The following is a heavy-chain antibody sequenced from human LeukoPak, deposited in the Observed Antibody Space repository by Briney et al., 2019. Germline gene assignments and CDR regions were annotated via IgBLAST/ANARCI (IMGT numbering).Heavy chain of an antibody. V-gene: IGHV3-9*01. D-gene: IGHD2-21*02. CDR1: FNDCV. Sequence: FNDCVVRVRQQARKKRVWRVSGISWNSRTKDYADSVKGRFTISRDYDKKSLFLQINSLTTDDTALYYCVKAAGDRHFDLWGRGTLVVVSS. J-gene: IGHJ2*01. CDR2: ISWNSRTK. CDR3: VKAAGDRHFDL.